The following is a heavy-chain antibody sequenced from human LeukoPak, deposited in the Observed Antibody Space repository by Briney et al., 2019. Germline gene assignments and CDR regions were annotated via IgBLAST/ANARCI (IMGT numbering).Heavy chain of an antibody. CDR1: SGSLGSYY. D-gene: IGHD6-6*01. CDR2: IYTSGST. CDR3: AREYSSSSGKALDY. V-gene: IGHV4-4*07. J-gene: IGHJ4*02. Sequence: SETLSLTCTVSSGSLGSYYWNWLRQPAGKGLEWIGHIYTSGSTYYNPSLKSRVTMSVDTSKNQFSLKLNSVTAADTAFYYCAREYSSSSGKALDYWGQGTLVTVSS.